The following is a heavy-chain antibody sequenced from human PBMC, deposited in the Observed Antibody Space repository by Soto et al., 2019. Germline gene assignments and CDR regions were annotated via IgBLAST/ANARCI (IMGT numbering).Heavy chain of an antibody. CDR2: INPNSGGT. D-gene: IGHD3-10*01. CDR3: ARDGTYGSGSYFDYHYYYYYGMDV. J-gene: IGHJ6*02. CDR1: VYTFTGYY. V-gene: IGHV1-2*04. Sequence: SVKVSCKASVYTFTGYYMHWVRQAPGQGLEWMGWINPNSGGTNYAQKFQGWVTMTRDTSISTAYMELSRQRSDDTAVYYFARDGTYGSGSYFDYHYYYYYGMDVWGQGTTVTASS.